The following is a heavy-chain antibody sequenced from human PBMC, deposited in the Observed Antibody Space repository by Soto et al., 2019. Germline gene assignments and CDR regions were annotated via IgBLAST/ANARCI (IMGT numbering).Heavy chain of an antibody. CDR1: GFTFSSYA. Sequence: QAQLLESGGGLVQPGTSLRLSCAASGFTFSSYAMHWVRQAPGKGLEWVAVIWYDGSNKHYADSVMGRFTISRDNSNNTLYLQMNSLSAGATDVDYCARPESMKAPGSYAFDLWGQGTLVTVSS. CDR2: IWYDGSNK. CDR3: ARPESMKAPGSYAFDL. J-gene: IGHJ4*02. V-gene: IGHV3-33*01. D-gene: IGHD6-6*01.